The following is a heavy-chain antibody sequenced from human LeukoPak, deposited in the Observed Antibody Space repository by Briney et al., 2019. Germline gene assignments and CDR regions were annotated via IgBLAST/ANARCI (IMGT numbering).Heavy chain of an antibody. CDR3: ARDGNGGNSWGWFDP. D-gene: IGHD4-23*01. Sequence: SETLSLTCTVTDGSISDSYWSWIRQSPGKGLEWIGYIYFTGFTHYNPSLRSRVTMSVDMSKKQFSLNLNSVTAADTAVYYCARDGNGGNSWGWFDPWGQGTLVTVSA. CDR2: IYFTGFT. J-gene: IGHJ5*02. V-gene: IGHV4-59*01. CDR1: DGSISDSY.